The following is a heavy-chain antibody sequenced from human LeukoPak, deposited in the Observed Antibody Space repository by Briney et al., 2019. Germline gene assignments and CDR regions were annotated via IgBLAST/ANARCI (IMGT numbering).Heavy chain of an antibody. V-gene: IGHV1-46*01. J-gene: IGHJ5*02. CDR1: GYTFTTYY. Sequence: ASVKVSCKASGYTFTTYYMHWVRQAPGQGLEWMGIINPSGSKTYYAQKFQGRVTMTRDMSTSTVYMELSSLRSEDTAVYYCARDRSDAGEPDHWFDPWGQGTLVTVSS. CDR2: INPSGSKT. CDR3: ARDRSDAGEPDHWFDP. D-gene: IGHD1-26*01.